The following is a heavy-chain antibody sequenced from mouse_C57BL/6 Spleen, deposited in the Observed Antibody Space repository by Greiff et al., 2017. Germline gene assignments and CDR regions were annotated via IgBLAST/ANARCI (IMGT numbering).Heavy chain of an antibody. V-gene: IGHV1-15*01. J-gene: IGHJ2*01. CDR2: IDPETGGT. D-gene: IGHD1-1*01. CDR1: GYTFTDYE. Sequence: QVQLQQSGAELVRPGASVTLSCKASGYTFTDYEMHWVKQTPVHGLEWIGAIDPETGGTAYNQKFKGKAILTADKSSSTAYMELRSLTSEDSAVYYCTREGVYYGSSYGYFDYWGQGTTLTVSS. CDR3: TREGVYYGSSYGYFDY.